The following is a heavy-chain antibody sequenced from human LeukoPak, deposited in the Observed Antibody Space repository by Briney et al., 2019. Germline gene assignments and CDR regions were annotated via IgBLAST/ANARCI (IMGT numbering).Heavy chain of an antibody. D-gene: IGHD1-26*01. CDR3: ARGSVGPDC. CDR2: INTDGTST. Sequence: TGGSLRLSCAASGFTFSNYWMHWVRQAPGKGREWVSRINTDGTSTIYADSVRGRFTISRDNAKNTVYLQMNSLRAEDTAVYYCARGSVGPDCWGQGTLVTVSS. J-gene: IGHJ4*02. CDR1: GFTFSNYW. V-gene: IGHV3-74*01.